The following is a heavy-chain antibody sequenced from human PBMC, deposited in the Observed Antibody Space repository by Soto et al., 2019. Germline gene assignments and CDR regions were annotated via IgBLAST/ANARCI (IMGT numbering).Heavy chain of an antibody. Sequence: QVQLVQSGAEVKKPWSSVKVSCKASGGTFSSYAITWVRQAPGQGLEWMGGIIPIFGTANYAPKFQGRATITADESTSTAYMELSRLRAEYTAVYYCARDSRAAYSSSVWFDPWGQGTLVTVSS. J-gene: IGHJ5*02. D-gene: IGHD6-6*01. CDR2: IIPIFGTA. V-gene: IGHV1-69*01. CDR3: ARDSRAAYSSSVWFDP. CDR1: GGTFSSYA.